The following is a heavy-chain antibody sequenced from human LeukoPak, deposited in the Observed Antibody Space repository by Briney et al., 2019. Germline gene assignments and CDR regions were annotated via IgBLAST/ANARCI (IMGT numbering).Heavy chain of an antibody. CDR3: ARYCGGDCPVDY. V-gene: IGHV1-69*05. D-gene: IGHD2-21*02. CDR1: GGTFSSYA. J-gene: IGHJ4*02. Sequence: ASVKVSCKASGGTFSSYAISWVRQAPGQGLEWMGRIIPIFGTANYAQKFQGRVTITTDESTSTAYMELSSLRSEDTAVYYCARYCGGDCPVDYWGQGTLVTVSS. CDR2: IIPIFGTA.